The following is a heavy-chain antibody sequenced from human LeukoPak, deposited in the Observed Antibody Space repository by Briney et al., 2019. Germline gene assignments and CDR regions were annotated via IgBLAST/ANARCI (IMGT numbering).Heavy chain of an antibody. CDR2: IYYSGST. D-gene: IGHD6-19*01. CDR1: GGSISSSSYY. V-gene: IGHV4-39*01. Sequence: SETLSLTCTVSGGSISSSSYYWGWIRQPPGKGLEWIGSIYYSGSTYYNPSLKSRVTISVDTSKNQFPLKLSSVTAADTAVYYCARLNSSGSHWGQGTLVTVSS. J-gene: IGHJ4*02. CDR3: ARLNSSGSH.